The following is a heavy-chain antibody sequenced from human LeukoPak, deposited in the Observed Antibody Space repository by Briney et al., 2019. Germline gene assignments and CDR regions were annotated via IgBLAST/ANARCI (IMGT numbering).Heavy chain of an antibody. CDR1: GFTFSSYW. J-gene: IGHJ4*02. Sequence: RAGGSLRLSCVASGFTFSSYWMSWVRQAPGKGLEWVANIKQDGSEKYYVDSVKGRFTISRDNAKNSLYLQMNSLRAEDTAVYYCARFGMGGGIVDYWGQGTLVTVSS. V-gene: IGHV3-7*01. CDR2: IKQDGSEK. D-gene: IGHD3-10*01. CDR3: ARFGMGGGIVDY.